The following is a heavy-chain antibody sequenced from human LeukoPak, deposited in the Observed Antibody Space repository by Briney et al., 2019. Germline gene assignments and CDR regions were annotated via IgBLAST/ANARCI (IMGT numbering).Heavy chain of an antibody. V-gene: IGHV1-58*02. CDR3: AADGHDCSGGSCQGY. CDR2: IVVGSGNT. Sequence: GASVKVSCKASGFTFTSSAMQWVRQARGQRLEWIGRIVVGSGNTNYAQKFQERVTITRDMSTSTAYMELSSLRSEDTAVYYCAADGHDCSGGSCQGYWGQGTLVTVSS. J-gene: IGHJ4*02. D-gene: IGHD2-15*01. CDR1: GFTFTSSA.